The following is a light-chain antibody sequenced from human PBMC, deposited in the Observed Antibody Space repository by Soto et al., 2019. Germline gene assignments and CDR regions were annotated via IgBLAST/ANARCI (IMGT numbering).Light chain of an antibody. J-gene: IGKJ2*01. Sequence: DIQMTQFPSSLSASVGDRVTITCRASQDINNHLNWYHQKPGKAPKLLIYDASSLETGIPSRFSGGGSGTDFTLTISSLQPDDFATYYCQQNEDLPHTFGQGTKVDIK. V-gene: IGKV1-33*01. CDR2: DAS. CDR1: QDINNH. CDR3: QQNEDLPHT.